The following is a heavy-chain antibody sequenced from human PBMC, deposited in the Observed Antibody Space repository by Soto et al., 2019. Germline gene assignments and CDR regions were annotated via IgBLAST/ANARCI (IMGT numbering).Heavy chain of an antibody. D-gene: IGHD6-19*01. CDR3: AREDAVYSSGWQNYFDY. Sequence: SETLSLTCTVSGGSISSSSYYWGWIRQPPGKGLEWIGSIYYSGSTYYNPSLKSRVTISVDTSKNQFSLKLSSVTAADTAVYYCAREDAVYSSGWQNYFDYWGQGTLVTVSS. V-gene: IGHV4-39*02. CDR2: IYYSGST. J-gene: IGHJ4*02. CDR1: GGSISSSSYY.